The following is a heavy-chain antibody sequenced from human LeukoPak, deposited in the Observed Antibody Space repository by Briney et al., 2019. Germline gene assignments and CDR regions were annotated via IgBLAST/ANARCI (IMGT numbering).Heavy chain of an antibody. CDR2: FDPEDGET. Sequence: ASVKVSCKVSGYTLTELFMHWVRQAPGKGLEWMGGFDPEDGETIYAQKFQGRVTMTEDTSTDTAYMELSSLRSEDTAVYYCASHLRSSGHQPVDYWGQGTLVTVSS. CDR1: GYTLTELF. D-gene: IGHD3-22*01. CDR3: ASHLRSSGHQPVDY. V-gene: IGHV1-24*01. J-gene: IGHJ4*02.